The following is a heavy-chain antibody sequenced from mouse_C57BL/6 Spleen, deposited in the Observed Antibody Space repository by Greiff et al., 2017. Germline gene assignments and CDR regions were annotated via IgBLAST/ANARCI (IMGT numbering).Heavy chain of an antibody. V-gene: IGHV1-54*01. Sequence: VQLQQSGAELVRPGTSVKVSCKASGYAFTNYLIEWVKQRPGQGLEWIGVINPGSGGTNYNEKFKGKATLTADKYSITAYMQLSILTSEDSAVYFCARAESYDYDEAYWGQGTLVTVSA. D-gene: IGHD2-4*01. CDR2: INPGSGGT. J-gene: IGHJ3*01. CDR3: ARAESYDYDEAY. CDR1: GYAFTNYL.